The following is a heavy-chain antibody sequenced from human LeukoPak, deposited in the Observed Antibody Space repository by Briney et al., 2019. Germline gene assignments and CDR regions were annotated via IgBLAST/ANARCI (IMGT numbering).Heavy chain of an antibody. V-gene: IGHV3-33*01. D-gene: IGHD3-10*01. J-gene: IGHJ4*02. CDR3: AREMGSVYFDY. CDR1: GFTFSSYG. Sequence: PGRSLRLSCAASGFTFSSYGMHWVRQAPGKGLEWVAVIWYDGSNKYYADSVKGRFTISRDNSKNTVYLQINSLRVEDTAVYYCAREMGSVYFDYWGQGALVTVSS. CDR2: IWYDGSNK.